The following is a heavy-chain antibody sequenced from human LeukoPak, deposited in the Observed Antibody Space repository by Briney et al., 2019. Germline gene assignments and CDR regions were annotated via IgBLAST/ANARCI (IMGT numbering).Heavy chain of an antibody. CDR3: ARVQYYDSSGYPGDDAFDI. D-gene: IGHD3-22*01. CDR2: TYTSGST. V-gene: IGHV4-4*07. Sequence: SETLSLTCTVSGGSISSYYWSWIRQPAGKGLEWIGRTYTSGSTNYNPSLKSRVTMSVDTSKNQFSLKLSSVTAADTAVYYCARVQYYDSSGYPGDDAFDIWGQGTMVTVSA. J-gene: IGHJ3*02. CDR1: GGSISSYY.